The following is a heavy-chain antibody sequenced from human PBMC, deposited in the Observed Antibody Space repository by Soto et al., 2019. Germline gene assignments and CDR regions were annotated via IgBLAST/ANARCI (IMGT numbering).Heavy chain of an antibody. J-gene: IGHJ6*02. V-gene: IGHV3-21*01. Sequence: PGGSLRLSCAASGFTFSSYSMNWVRQAPGKGLEWVSSISSSSSYIYYADSVKGRFTISRDNAKNSLYLQMNSLRAEDTAVYYCARELHDRSSWYRYYYYGMDVWGQGTTVTVSS. CDR1: GFTFSSYS. D-gene: IGHD6-13*01. CDR2: ISSSSSYI. CDR3: ARELHDRSSWYRYYYYGMDV.